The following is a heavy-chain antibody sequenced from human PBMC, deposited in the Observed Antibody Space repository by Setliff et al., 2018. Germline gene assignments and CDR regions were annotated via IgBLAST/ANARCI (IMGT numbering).Heavy chain of an antibody. Sequence: KTSETLSLTCTVSPGSISRHYWSWFRQAPGKGLEWIGYRHDNGERDYNPSLGSRVTISVDTSKNQFSLMLTSVTAADTAVYYCARDVGGEGYFDSWGQGTPVTVSS. J-gene: IGHJ4*02. CDR2: RHDNGER. CDR3: ARDVGGEGYFDS. V-gene: IGHV4-59*11. CDR1: PGSISRHY. D-gene: IGHD3-10*01.